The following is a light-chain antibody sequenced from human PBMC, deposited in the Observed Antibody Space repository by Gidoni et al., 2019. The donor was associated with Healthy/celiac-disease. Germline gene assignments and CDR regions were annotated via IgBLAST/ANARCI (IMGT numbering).Light chain of an antibody. Sequence: DIQMTQSPSSLSASVGDRVNITCRASQSISSYLNWYQQKPGKAPKLLIYAASSLQSGVPSRFSGSGSGTDFTLTISSLQPEDFATYYCRQSYSTPPTFGQGTKVEIK. CDR2: AAS. CDR1: QSISSY. V-gene: IGKV1-39*01. CDR3: RQSYSTPPT. J-gene: IGKJ1*01.